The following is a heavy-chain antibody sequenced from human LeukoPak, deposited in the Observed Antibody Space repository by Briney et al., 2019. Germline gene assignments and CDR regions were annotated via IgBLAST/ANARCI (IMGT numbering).Heavy chain of an antibody. Sequence: SETLSFTCTVSGGSISSSSYYWGWIRQPPGKGLEWIGSIYYSGSTYYNPSLKSRVTISVDTSKNQFSLKLSSVTAADTAVYYCVRGRYSSGWFKDKNWFDPWGQGIPVTVSS. D-gene: IGHD6-19*01. CDR2: IYYSGST. V-gene: IGHV4-39*07. CDR3: VRGRYSSGWFKDKNWFDP. CDR1: GGSISSSSYY. J-gene: IGHJ5*02.